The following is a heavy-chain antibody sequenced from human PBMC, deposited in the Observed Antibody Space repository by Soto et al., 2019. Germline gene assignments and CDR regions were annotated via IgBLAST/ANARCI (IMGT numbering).Heavy chain of an antibody. J-gene: IGHJ6*04. CDR3: ARGVRRRGYYDHDDPHYCYYGLEC. V-gene: IGHV3-30-3*01. CDR2: ISYDGSNK. CDR1: GFTFSSYA. D-gene: IGHD3-22*01. Sequence: GESLKISCAASGFTFSSYAMHWVPQAPGKGLEGVAAISYDGSNKYYADSVKGRFTISRANSKYTLYLQMQSLRAEDTAVYYCARGVRRRGYYDHDDPHYCYYGLECWGKEPTVT.